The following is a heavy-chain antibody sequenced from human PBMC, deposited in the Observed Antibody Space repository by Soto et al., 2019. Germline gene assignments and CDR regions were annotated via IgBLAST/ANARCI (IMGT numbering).Heavy chain of an antibody. V-gene: IGHV3-15*01. D-gene: IGHD3-22*01. CDR2: IKSKSAGGTT. J-gene: IGHJ4*02. CDR3: ARGHRSSGKIFDS. CDR1: GFTFSNAW. Sequence: EVQLVESGGGLVKPGGSVRLSCAASGFTFSNAWMSWVRQAPGKGLEWVGRIKSKSAGGTTEYDAPVKDRFTISRDKSKNTLYLQMNSLKIEDTAVYYCARGHRSSGKIFDSWGQGTLVTVSS.